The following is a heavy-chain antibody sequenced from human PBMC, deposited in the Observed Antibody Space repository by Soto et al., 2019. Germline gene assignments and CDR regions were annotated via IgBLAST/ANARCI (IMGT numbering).Heavy chain of an antibody. Sequence: GGSLRLSCAASGFTFSDHYMDWVRQAPGKGLEWVGRTASKDESYTTGYAASVKGRFTVSRDDSKSTLFLQMNSLRTEDTAVYYCGRGYCTSPRCPRAHYGLEVWGQGTTVTASS. CDR1: GFTFSDHY. CDR2: TASKDESYTT. CDR3: GRGYCTSPRCPRAHYGLEV. V-gene: IGHV3-72*01. J-gene: IGHJ6*02. D-gene: IGHD2-2*01.